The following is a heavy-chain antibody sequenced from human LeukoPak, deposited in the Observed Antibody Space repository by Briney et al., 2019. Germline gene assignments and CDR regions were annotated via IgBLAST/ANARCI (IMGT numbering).Heavy chain of an antibody. J-gene: IGHJ3*02. CDR2: ISAYNGNT. Sequence: ASVKVSCKASGYTFTSYGISWVRQAPGQGLEWMGWISAYNGNTNYAQKLRGRVTMTTDTSTSTAYMELRSLRSDDTAVYYCAKGITMIVSGAFDIWGQGTMVTVSS. D-gene: IGHD3-22*01. CDR1: GYTFTSYG. CDR3: AKGITMIVSGAFDI. V-gene: IGHV1-18*01.